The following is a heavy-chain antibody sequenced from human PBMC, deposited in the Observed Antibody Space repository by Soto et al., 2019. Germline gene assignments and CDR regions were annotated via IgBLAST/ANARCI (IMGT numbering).Heavy chain of an antibody. V-gene: IGHV3-9*01. Sequence: GGSLRLSCAASGFTFDDYAMHWVRQAPGKGLEWVSGISWNSGSIGYADSVKGRFTISRDNAKNSLYLQMNSLRAEDTALYYCAKAGSRGMLRYFDWLLCYRPEGGYYYGMDFWGQGTTVTVSS. D-gene: IGHD3-9*01. CDR3: AKAGSRGMLRYFDWLLCYRPEGGYYYGMDF. CDR2: ISWNSGSI. CDR1: GFTFDDYA. J-gene: IGHJ6*02.